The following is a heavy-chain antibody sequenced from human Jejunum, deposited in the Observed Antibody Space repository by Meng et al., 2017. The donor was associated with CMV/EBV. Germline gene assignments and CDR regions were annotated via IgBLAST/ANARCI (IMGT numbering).Heavy chain of an antibody. Sequence: CGDSGVTVSNYWMHGVRQAPGKGLVWVSRINRDGSSTTYADAVKGRLTISRDNAKNTLYLQMNSLRAEDTAVYDCARGIGESWGQGALVTVSS. CDR1: GVTVSNYW. V-gene: IGHV3-74*01. J-gene: IGHJ4*02. CDR3: ARGIGES. D-gene: IGHD2-15*01. CDR2: INRDGSST.